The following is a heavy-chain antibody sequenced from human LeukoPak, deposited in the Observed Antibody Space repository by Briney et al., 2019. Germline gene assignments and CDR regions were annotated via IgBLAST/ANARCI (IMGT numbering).Heavy chain of an antibody. V-gene: IGHV4-34*01. CDR1: GVSFSGYY. J-gene: IGHJ4*02. CDR2: INHSGST. CDR3: ARLFRRGVVPAAIRGFDY. D-gene: IGHD2-2*02. Sequence: KTSETLSLTCAVYGVSFSGYYWSWIRQPPGKGLEWIGEINHSGSTNYNPSLKSRVTISVDTSKNQFSLKLSSVTAADTAVYYCARLFRRGVVPAAIRGFDYWGQGTLVTVSS.